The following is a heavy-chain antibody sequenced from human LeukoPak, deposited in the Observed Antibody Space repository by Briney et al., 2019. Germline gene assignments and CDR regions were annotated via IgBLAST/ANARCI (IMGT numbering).Heavy chain of an antibody. J-gene: IGHJ1*01. D-gene: IGHD4-17*01. V-gene: IGHV3-30*02. CDR1: GFTFSSYG. CDR2: IRYDGSNK. CDR3: AKEIYGDPTGGRFQH. Sequence: GGSLRLSCAASGFTFSSYGMHWVRQAPGKGLEWVAFIRYDGSNKYYADSVKGRFTISRDNSKNTLFLQMNSVRAEDTAVYYCAKEIYGDPTGGRFQHWGQGTLVTVSS.